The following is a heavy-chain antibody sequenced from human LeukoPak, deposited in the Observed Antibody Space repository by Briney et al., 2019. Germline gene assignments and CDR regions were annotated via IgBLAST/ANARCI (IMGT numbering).Heavy chain of an antibody. CDR3: ARASYYYDSSGYYYFDY. Sequence: PGGSLRLCCAASGFTFSSYDMHWVRQATGKGLEWVSAIGTAGDTYYPGSVKGRFTISRENAKNSLYLQMNSLRAGDTAVYYCARASYYYDSSGYYYFDYWGQGTLVTVSS. J-gene: IGHJ4*02. D-gene: IGHD3-22*01. V-gene: IGHV3-13*04. CDR2: IGTAGDT. CDR1: GFTFSSYD.